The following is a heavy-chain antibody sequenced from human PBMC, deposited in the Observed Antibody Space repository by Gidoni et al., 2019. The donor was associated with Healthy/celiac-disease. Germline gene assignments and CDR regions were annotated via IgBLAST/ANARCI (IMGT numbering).Heavy chain of an antibody. Sequence: EVQLVESGGGLVKPGWSLRLSCAASGFPFSHFSMNWVRQAPGKGLEWVSSISSSSSYIYDADSVKGRFTISRDNAKNSLYLQMNSLRAEDTAVYYCARVDSGSSSSGFAFDIWGQGTMVTVSS. CDR2: ISSSSSYI. J-gene: IGHJ3*02. D-gene: IGHD6-6*01. CDR1: GFPFSHFS. CDR3: ARVDSGSSSSGFAFDI. V-gene: IGHV3-21*01.